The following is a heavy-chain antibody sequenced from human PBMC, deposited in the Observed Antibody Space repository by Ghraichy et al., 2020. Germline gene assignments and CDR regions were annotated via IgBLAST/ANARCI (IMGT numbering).Heavy chain of an antibody. CDR2: ICDRGST. CDR3: AGDKVDRAGSNGMDV. J-gene: IGHJ6*02. V-gene: IGHV4-59*01. Sequence: SQTLSLTCTVSGVSMSSYCWSWIRQSPGKGLEWIGYICDRGSTNYNPSLKSRVTISEDTSKDQFSLNLNSVTAADTAVYYCAGDKVDRAGSNGMDVWGQGTIDTVSS. CDR1: GVSMSSYC. D-gene: IGHD3-22*01.